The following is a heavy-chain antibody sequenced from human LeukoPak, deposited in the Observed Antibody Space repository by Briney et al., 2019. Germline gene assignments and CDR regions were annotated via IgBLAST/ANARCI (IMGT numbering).Heavy chain of an antibody. Sequence: PGGSLRLSCAASGFTFSSYAMSWVRQAPGKGLEWVSSISSSSSYIYYADSVEGRFTISRDNAKNSLYLQMNSLRAEDTAVYYCARDRILTGVDYWGQGTLVTVSS. CDR3: ARDRILTGVDY. V-gene: IGHV3-21*01. D-gene: IGHD3-9*01. J-gene: IGHJ4*02. CDR1: GFTFSSYA. CDR2: ISSSSSYI.